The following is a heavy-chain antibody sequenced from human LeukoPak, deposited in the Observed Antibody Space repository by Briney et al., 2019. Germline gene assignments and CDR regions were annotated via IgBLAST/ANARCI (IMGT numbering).Heavy chain of an antibody. D-gene: IGHD2-8*01. V-gene: IGHV1-69*05. CDR2: IIPIFGTA. Sequence: ASVKVSCKASGGTFSSYAISWVRQAPGQGFEWMGGIIPIFGTANYAQKFQGRVTITTDESTSTAYMELSSLRSEDTAVYYCARGMGYYMDVWGKGTTVTVSS. CDR3: ARGMGYYMDV. J-gene: IGHJ6*03. CDR1: GGTFSSYA.